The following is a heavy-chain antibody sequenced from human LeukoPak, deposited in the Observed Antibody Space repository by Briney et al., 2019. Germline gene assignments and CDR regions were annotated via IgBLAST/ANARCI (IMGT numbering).Heavy chain of an antibody. D-gene: IGHD1-7*01. CDR2: ISAYIGNT. CDR3: ARDRIFITGTTEPWFY. J-gene: IGHJ4*02. Sequence: ASVKVSCKASGYTFTSYGISWVPQAPGQGLEWIGWISAYIGNTNYAQKLQGRATMTTDTSTSTAYMELRSLRSDDTAVCFCARDRIFITGTTEPWFYWGQGTLVTVSS. V-gene: IGHV1-18*01. CDR1: GYTFTSYG.